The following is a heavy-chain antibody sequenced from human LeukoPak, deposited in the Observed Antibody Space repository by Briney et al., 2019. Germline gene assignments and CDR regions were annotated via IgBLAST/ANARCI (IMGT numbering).Heavy chain of an antibody. CDR3: AKATSSSIGVAGSWSGLDY. CDR1: GFTFSSYG. CDR2: ISCDGSNK. Sequence: GGSLRLSCAASGFTFSSYGMHWGGQAPGKGLEWVAVISCDGSNKYYADSVKGRFTISRDNSKNTLYLQMNSLSVEDTAVYYCAKATSSSIGVAGSWSGLDYWGQGTLVTVSS. J-gene: IGHJ4*02. D-gene: IGHD6-19*01. V-gene: IGHV3-30*18.